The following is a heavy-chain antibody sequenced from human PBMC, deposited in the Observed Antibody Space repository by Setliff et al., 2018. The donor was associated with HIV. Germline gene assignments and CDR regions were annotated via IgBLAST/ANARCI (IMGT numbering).Heavy chain of an antibody. CDR1: GGSISTYY. V-gene: IGHV4-59*12. J-gene: IGHJ4*02. D-gene: IGHD2-15*01. CDR2: IYYSGST. CDR3: ARKPGFCSGGGCRGYFDY. Sequence: SETLSLTCTVSGGSISTYYWSWIRQPPGKGLEGIGYIYYSGSTNYNPSLKSRVTISVYTSKSQFSLKLSFVTAADTAVYYCARKPGFCSGGGCRGYFDYWGQGTLVTVSS.